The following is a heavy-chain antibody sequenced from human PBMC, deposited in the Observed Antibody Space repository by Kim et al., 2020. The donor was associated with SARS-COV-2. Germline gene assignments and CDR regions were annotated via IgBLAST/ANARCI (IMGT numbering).Heavy chain of an antibody. D-gene: IGHD1-26*01. J-gene: IGHJ3*02. Sequence: AGAVTGRFTISRDNSKNPLYLQMHSRRAEDMAVYYCASSRGGSYEDVFDIWGQGTMVTVSS. CDR3: ASSRGGSYEDVFDI. V-gene: IGHV3-30*01.